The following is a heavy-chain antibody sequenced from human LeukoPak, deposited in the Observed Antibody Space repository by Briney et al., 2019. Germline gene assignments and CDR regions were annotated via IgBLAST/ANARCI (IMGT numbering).Heavy chain of an antibody. J-gene: IGHJ4*02. Sequence: GASVKVSCKASGYTFTSYDINWVRQATGQGLEWMGWMNPNSGNTGYAQKFQGRVTMTRNTSISTAYMELRSLRSDDTAVYYCARDLPFEQLVDYWGQGTLVTVSS. D-gene: IGHD6-6*01. CDR2: MNPNSGNT. V-gene: IGHV1-8*01. CDR3: ARDLPFEQLVDY. CDR1: GYTFTSYD.